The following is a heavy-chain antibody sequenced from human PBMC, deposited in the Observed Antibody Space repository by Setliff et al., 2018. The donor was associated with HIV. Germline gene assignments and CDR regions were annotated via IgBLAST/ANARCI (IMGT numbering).Heavy chain of an antibody. J-gene: IGHJ4*02. Sequence: SETLSLTCTVSGGSISSYYWSWIRQPPGKGLEWIGYIYTSGSTNYNPSLKSRVTISVDTSKNQSSLKLSSVTAADTAVYYCARGLSFYDPGGFDYWGQGTLVTVS. V-gene: IGHV4-4*09. CDR3: ARGLSFYDPGGFDY. CDR2: IYTSGST. D-gene: IGHD3-22*01. CDR1: GGSISSYY.